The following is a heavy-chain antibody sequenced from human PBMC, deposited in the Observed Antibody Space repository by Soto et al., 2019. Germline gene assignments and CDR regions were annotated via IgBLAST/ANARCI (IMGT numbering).Heavy chain of an antibody. CDR1: GGTFSTST. V-gene: IGHV1-69*01. D-gene: IGHD2-15*01. Sequence: QVQLVQSGAEVQKPGSSVKVTCKASGGTFSTSTLSWVRQAPGQGPEWMGGIIPMFETANYAQKFQGRVTITADESTKTGSMELSSLRSEDTAVYYCASGVDFDYWGQGTLVTVSS. CDR2: IIPMFETA. CDR3: ASGVDFDY. J-gene: IGHJ4*02.